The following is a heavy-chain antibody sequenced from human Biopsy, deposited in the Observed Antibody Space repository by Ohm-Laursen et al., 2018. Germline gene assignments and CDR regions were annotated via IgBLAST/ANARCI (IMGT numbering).Heavy chain of an antibody. D-gene: IGHD5-12*01. Sequence: TLSLTCTVSGASINGGRYYWNWIRHHPGKGLEWIGNIFYSANTYYNPSLKSRVTISVDTSKNQFSLKLSSVTAADTAVYYCARLGSGDYFPTFFDFWGQGALVTVPS. CDR2: IFYSANT. V-gene: IGHV4-31*03. J-gene: IGHJ4*02. CDR1: GASINGGRYY. CDR3: ARLGSGDYFPTFFDF.